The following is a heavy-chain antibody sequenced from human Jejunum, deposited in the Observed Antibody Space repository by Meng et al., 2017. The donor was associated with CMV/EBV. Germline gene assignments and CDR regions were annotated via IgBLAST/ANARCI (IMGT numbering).Heavy chain of an antibody. J-gene: IGHJ4*02. CDR2: IKQDGSET. Sequence: TFSSYWMSWGRQAPGKGLEWVANIKQDGSETYYVDSVKGRFSISRDNAKDSLYLQMNSLRAEDTAVYYCARVRGGLSSSWYYFDYWGQGTLVTVSS. CDR3: ARVRGGLSSSWYYFDY. D-gene: IGHD6-13*01. CDR1: TFSSYW. V-gene: IGHV3-7*01.